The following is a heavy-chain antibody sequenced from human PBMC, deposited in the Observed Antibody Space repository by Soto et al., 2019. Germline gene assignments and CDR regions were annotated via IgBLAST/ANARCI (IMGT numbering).Heavy chain of an antibody. J-gene: IGHJ6*02. Sequence: GSLRLSCAASGLIFSTYDMHWVRQATGKGLEWVSAMTTAGDTYYSGSVKGRFTISRENAKNSLYLQMNSLRAEDTAVYYCAREGPERGGMDVWGQGTTVTSP. CDR2: MTTAGDT. V-gene: IGHV3-13*01. CDR3: AREGPERGGMDV. CDR1: GLIFSTYD.